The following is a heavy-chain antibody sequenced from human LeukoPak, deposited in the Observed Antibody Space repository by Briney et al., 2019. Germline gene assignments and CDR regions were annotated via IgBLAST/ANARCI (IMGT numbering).Heavy chain of an antibody. CDR2: IYYSGST. CDR1: GGSISSSSYY. V-gene: IGHV4-39*07. CDR3: ARAPKTYYYDSSGPKPYYFDY. D-gene: IGHD3-22*01. Sequence: SETLSLTCTVSGGSISSSSYYWGWIRQPPGKGLEWIGSIYYSGSTYYNPSLKSRVTISVDTSKNQFSLKLSSVTAADTAVYYCARAPKTYYYDSSGPKPYYFDYWGQGTLVTVSS. J-gene: IGHJ4*02.